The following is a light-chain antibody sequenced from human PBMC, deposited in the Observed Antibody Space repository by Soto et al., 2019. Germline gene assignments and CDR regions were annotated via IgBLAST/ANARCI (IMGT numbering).Light chain of an antibody. Sequence: DIQMTQSPSTLSASVGDRVTITCRASQGISSYLAWYQQKPGKAPNLLIYAASTLQSGVPSRFSGSGSGTDFTLTISSLEPEDFAVYYCQQRSNWPRITFGQGTRLEIK. CDR3: QQRSNWPRIT. J-gene: IGKJ5*01. CDR1: QGISSY. CDR2: AAS. V-gene: IGKV1-9*01.